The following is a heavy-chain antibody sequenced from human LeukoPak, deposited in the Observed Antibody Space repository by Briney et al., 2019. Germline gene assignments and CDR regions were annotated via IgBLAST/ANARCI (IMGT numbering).Heavy chain of an antibody. J-gene: IGHJ4*02. D-gene: IGHD3-16*02. CDR3: ATGDPFGGVIVGHPGGYYFDY. CDR2: FDPEDGET. V-gene: IGHV1-24*01. CDR1: GYTLTELS. Sequence: ASVKVSCKVSGYTLTELSMHWVRQAPGKGLEWMGGFDPEDGETIYAQKFQGRVTMTEDTSTDTAYMELSSLRSEDTAVYYCATGDPFGGVIVGHPGGYYFDYWGQGTLVTVSS.